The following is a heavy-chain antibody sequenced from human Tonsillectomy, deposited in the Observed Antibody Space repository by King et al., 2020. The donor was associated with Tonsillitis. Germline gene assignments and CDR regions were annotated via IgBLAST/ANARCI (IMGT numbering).Heavy chain of an antibody. Sequence: EVQLVESGGGLVKPGGSLRLSCAASGFTFSNAWMNWVRQAPGKGLEWVGRIKSKTDGGTTDYAAPVKGRFTISRDDSKNTLYLQMNGLKTEDTAVYYCTTLRFLEWLSDSSPQDAFDIWGQGTMVTVSS. CDR2: IKSKTDGGTT. V-gene: IGHV3-15*07. J-gene: IGHJ3*02. CDR1: GFTFSNAW. D-gene: IGHD3-3*01. CDR3: TTLRFLEWLSDSSPQDAFDI.